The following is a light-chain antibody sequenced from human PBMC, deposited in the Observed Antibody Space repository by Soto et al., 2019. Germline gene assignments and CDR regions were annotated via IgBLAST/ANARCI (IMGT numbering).Light chain of an antibody. CDR3: QQYNTYSPWT. CDR2: DAS. CDR1: QRINNW. Sequence: DIQMTQSPSTLSASVGDRVTITCRASQRINNWLAWYQQKPGKAPKLLIFDASTLESGVPSRFSGSGSETEFTLTISGLQPDDFATYYCQQYNTYSPWTFGQGTKVEIE. V-gene: IGKV1-5*01. J-gene: IGKJ1*01.